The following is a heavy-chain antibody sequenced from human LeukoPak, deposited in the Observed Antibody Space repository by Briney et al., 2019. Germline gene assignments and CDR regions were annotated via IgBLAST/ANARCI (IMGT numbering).Heavy chain of an antibody. D-gene: IGHD3-22*01. V-gene: IGHV4-34*01. J-gene: IGHJ4*02. CDR3: ARGDYYDSSGYYPPKYFDY. CDR2: INHSGST. CDR1: GGSFSGYY. Sequence: TSETLSLTCAVYGGSFSGYYWSWIRQPPGKGLEWIGEINHSGSTNYNPSLKSRVTISVDTSKNQFSLKLSSVTAADTAVYYCARGDYYDSSGYYPPKYFDYWGQGTLVTVSS.